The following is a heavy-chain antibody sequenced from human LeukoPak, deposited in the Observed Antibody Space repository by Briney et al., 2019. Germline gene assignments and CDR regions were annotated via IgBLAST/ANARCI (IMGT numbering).Heavy chain of an antibody. CDR3: ARTSGLRYFDWLSL. J-gene: IGHJ5*02. CDR2: VWYDGSNK. CDR1: GFTFSSYG. D-gene: IGHD3-9*01. Sequence: GRSLRLSCAASGFTFSSYGMHWVRQAPGKGLEWVAVVWYDGSNKYYADSVKGRFTISRDNSKNTLYLQMNSLRAEDTAVYYCARTSGLRYFDWLSLWGQGTLVTVSS. V-gene: IGHV3-30*19.